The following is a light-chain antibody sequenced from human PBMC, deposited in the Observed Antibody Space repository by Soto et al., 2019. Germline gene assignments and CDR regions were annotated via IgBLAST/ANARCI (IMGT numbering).Light chain of an antibody. J-gene: IGKJ2*01. CDR1: QSVSSS. CDR3: QQYKEWPYT. CDR2: GAS. Sequence: ETMMTQSPATLSVSPGEGITLSCRASQSVSSSLVWYHQKPGQAPRLIIYGASNRATDIPARFSGSGSGTDFTLTISSLQSEDFAVYYCQQYKEWPYTFGQGTRLEIK. V-gene: IGKV3-15*01.